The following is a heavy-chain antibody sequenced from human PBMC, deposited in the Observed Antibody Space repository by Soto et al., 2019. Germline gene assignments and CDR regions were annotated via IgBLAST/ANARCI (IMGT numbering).Heavy chain of an antibody. D-gene: IGHD6-19*01. CDR1: GFTVSSNY. V-gene: IGHV3-53*01. CDR2: IYSGGST. J-gene: IGHJ4*02. CDR3: ARALPGYSSGRPFDY. Sequence: GGSLRLSCAASGFTVSSNYMSWVRQAPGKGLEWVSVIYSGGSTYYADSVKGRFTISRDNSKNTLYLQMNSLRAEDTAVYYCARALPGYSSGRPFDYWGQGTLVTVSS.